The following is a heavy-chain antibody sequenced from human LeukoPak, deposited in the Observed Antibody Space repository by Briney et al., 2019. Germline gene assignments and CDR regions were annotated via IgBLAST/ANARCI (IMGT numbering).Heavy chain of an antibody. V-gene: IGHV3-33*01. CDR3: ARGGAVAGLDY. CDR1: GFTFNSYG. J-gene: IGHJ4*02. Sequence: GGSLRLSCAAFGFTFNSYGMHWVRQAPGKGLEWVAVIWYDGSNKYYADSVKGRFTISRDNSKNTLYLQMNSLRAEDTAVYYCARGGAVAGLDYWGQGTLVTVSS. CDR2: IWYDGSNK. D-gene: IGHD6-19*01.